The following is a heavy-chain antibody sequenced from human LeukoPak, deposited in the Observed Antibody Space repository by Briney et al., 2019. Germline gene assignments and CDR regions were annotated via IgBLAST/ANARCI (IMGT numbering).Heavy chain of an antibody. CDR2: INWNGGST. V-gene: IGHV3-20*04. CDR1: GFTFDDYG. CDR3: ARVSDISVAAYFDY. Sequence: GGSLRLSCAASGFTFDDYGMNWVRQAPGKGLEWVSNINWNGGSTGYADSVRGRFTISRDNAKNSLYLQMNSLRAEDTALYYCARVSDISVAAYFDYWGQGTRVTVSS. D-gene: IGHD6-19*01. J-gene: IGHJ4*02.